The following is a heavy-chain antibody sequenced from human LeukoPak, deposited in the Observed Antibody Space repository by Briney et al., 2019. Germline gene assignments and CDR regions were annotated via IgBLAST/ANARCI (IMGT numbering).Heavy chain of an antibody. V-gene: IGHV4-39*01. CDR1: GGSISSSSYY. J-gene: IGHJ6*02. D-gene: IGHD3-3*01. CDR3: ANLLLEGLTDYYYYGMDV. CDR2: IYYSGST. Sequence: SETLSLTCTVSGGSISSSSYYWGWIRQLPGKGLEWIGSIYYSGSTYYNPSLKSRVTISVDTSKNQFSLKLSSVTAADTAVYYCANLLLEGLTDYYYYGMDVWGQGTTVTVSS.